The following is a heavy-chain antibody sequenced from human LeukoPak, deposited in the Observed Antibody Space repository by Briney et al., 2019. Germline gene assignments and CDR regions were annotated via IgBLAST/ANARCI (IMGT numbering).Heavy chain of an antibody. J-gene: IGHJ3*02. CDR3: ARTRLTYYDYVWGSSPHAFDI. CDR2: INHSGST. D-gene: IGHD3-16*01. Sequence: SGTLSLTCTASGGSISSYYWSWIRQPPGKGLEWIGEINHSGSTNYNPSLKSRVTISVNTSKNQFSLKLSSVTAADTAVYYCARTRLTYYDYVWGSSPHAFDIWGQGTMVTVSS. V-gene: IGHV4-34*01. CDR1: GGSISSYY.